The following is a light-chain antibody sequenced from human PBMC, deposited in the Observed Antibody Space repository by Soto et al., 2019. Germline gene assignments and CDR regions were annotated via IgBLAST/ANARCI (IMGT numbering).Light chain of an antibody. CDR2: DIS. CDR1: TGAVTSDHW. J-gene: IGLJ3*02. V-gene: IGLV7-46*01. Sequence: QAVVTQEPSLTVSPGGTVTLASGSSTGAVTSDHWPYWIQQKPGQAPRTLIYDISSKHSWTPARFSGSLLGGKASLALSGAQPEDEADYYCLLSYSGAWVFGGGTKVTVL. CDR3: LLSYSGAWV.